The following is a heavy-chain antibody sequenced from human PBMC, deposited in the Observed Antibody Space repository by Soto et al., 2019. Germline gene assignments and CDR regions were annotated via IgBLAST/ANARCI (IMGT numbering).Heavy chain of an antibody. CDR2: ISSSSSYI. Sequence: GSLRLSCAASGFTFSSYSMNWVRQAPGKGLEWVSSISSSSSYIYYADSVKGRFTISRDNAKNSLYLQMNSLRAEDTAVYYCARDSLLDVVVPAAPRSFAYWGQGTLVTVSS. CDR1: GFTFSSYS. D-gene: IGHD2-2*01. V-gene: IGHV3-21*01. CDR3: ARDSLLDVVVPAAPRSFAY. J-gene: IGHJ4*02.